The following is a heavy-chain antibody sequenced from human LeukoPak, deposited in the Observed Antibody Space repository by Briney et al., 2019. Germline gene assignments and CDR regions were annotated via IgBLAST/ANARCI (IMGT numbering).Heavy chain of an antibody. CDR1: GFTFTNAW. D-gene: IGHD6-25*01. Sequence: KAGGSLRLSCAAPGFTFTNAWMTWVRQAPGKGLEWVGRIKSKRDGGTIDYAAPVKGRFTISRDDSKDTLYLQMNNLKIEDAAIYYCTTVGSAWNFDYWGQGTLVTVSS. CDR2: IKSKRDGGTI. J-gene: IGHJ4*02. V-gene: IGHV3-15*01. CDR3: TTVGSAWNFDY.